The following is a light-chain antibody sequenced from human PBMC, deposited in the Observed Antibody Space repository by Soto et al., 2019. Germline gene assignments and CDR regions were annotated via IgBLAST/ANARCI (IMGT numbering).Light chain of an antibody. CDR3: PQYRSSPPT. CDR2: GAS. J-gene: IGKJ1*01. CDR1: QSVSSTY. V-gene: IGKV3-20*01. Sequence: EFVLTQSPGTLSLSPGERATLSCRASQSVSSTYLAWYQQKPGQAPRLLIYGASSRATGIPDRFSGSGSGKDFTLTISRLEPEGFAVYYCPQYRSSPPTFGPGTKVEIK.